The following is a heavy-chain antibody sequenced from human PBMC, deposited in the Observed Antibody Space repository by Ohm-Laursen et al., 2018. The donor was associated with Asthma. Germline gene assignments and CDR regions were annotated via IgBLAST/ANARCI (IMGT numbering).Heavy chain of an antibody. V-gene: IGHV4-30-2*01. D-gene: IGHD2-2*01. J-gene: IGHJ6*02. Sequence: TLSLTCTVSGGSISSGGYYWSWIRQHPGKGLEWIGYIYQSGSTYYNPSLKSRVTISVDRTKNQFSLKLSSVTAADTAVYYCARGTPGYYYSGMDVWGQGTTVTVSS. CDR3: ARGTPGYYYSGMDV. CDR2: IYQSGST. CDR1: GGSISSGGYY.